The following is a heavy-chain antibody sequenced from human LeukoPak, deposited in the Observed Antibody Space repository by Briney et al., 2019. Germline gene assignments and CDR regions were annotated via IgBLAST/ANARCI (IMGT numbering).Heavy chain of an antibody. Sequence: PSETLSLTCTVSGGSISSHYWSWIRQPPGKGLEWIGYIYYSGGTNYNPSLKSRVTISVDTSKNQFSLKLSSVTAADTAVYYCARVDGSSPTLDNWFDPWGQGTLVTVSS. CDR3: ARVDGSSPTLDNWFDP. CDR1: GGSISSHY. D-gene: IGHD1-26*01. J-gene: IGHJ5*02. CDR2: IYYSGGT. V-gene: IGHV4-59*11.